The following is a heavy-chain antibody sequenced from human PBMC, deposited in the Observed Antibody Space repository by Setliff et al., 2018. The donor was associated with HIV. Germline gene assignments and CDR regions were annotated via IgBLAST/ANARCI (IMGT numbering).Heavy chain of an antibody. J-gene: IGHJ4*02. V-gene: IGHV3-7*01. Sequence: GSLRLSCGASGLTFSTSYMTWLRQAPGKGLEWVAGIRPDASNKYYVDSVKGRFTISRDNAKNSLYLQMNSLRAEDTAVYFCATLPAAIVATTYYFDYWGQGTLVTVSS. CDR1: GLTFSTSY. CDR3: ATLPAAIVATTYYFDY. CDR2: IRPDASNK. D-gene: IGHD5-12*01.